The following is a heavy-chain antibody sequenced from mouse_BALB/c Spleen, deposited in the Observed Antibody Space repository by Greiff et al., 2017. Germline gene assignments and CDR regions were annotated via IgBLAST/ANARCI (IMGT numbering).Heavy chain of an antibody. V-gene: IGHV3-8*02. J-gene: IGHJ4*01. CDR3: ASGLYYRYAMDY. CDR1: GDSITSCY. Sequence: VQLQQSGPSLVKPSQTLSLTCSATGDSITSCYWNWVRKFPGNKLEYMGYISYSGSTYYYPSLKSRLSITRDTSKNQYYLQLNSVTTEDTATYYCASGLYYRYAMDYWGQGTSVTVSS. D-gene: IGHD2-14*01. CDR2: ISYSGST.